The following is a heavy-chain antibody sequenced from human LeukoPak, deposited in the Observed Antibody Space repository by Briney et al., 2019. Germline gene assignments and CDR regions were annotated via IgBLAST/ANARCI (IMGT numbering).Heavy chain of an antibody. J-gene: IGHJ4*02. D-gene: IGHD6-19*01. Sequence: GGSLRLSCAASEFSVGSNYMTWVRQAPGKGLEWVANIKEDGSDKYYVDSVKGRFTISRDNAKNSVYLQMNSLRADDTAVYYCARGSGWTDYWGQGTLVTVPS. CDR3: ARGSGWTDY. CDR2: IKEDGSDK. CDR1: EFSVGSNY. V-gene: IGHV3-7*01.